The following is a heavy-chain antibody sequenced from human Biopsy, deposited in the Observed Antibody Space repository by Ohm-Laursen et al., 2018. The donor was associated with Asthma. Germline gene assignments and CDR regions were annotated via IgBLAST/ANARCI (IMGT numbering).Heavy chain of an antibody. V-gene: IGHV3-30*12. CDR2: ISKDASTQ. J-gene: IGHJ4*02. CDR3: GRDYPLVD. Sequence: SLRLSCTASRFSFSNFAIHWVRQAPGKGLEWVGVISKDASTQDYADSVKGRFTISRDNSKNTLDLQMNSLRAEDTAVYYCGRDYPLVDWGQGTLVTVSS. CDR1: RFSFSNFA. D-gene: IGHD2-15*01.